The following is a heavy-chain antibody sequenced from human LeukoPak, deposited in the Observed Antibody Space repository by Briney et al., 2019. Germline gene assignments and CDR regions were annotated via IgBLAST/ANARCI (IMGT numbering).Heavy chain of an antibody. CDR2: IIPILGIA. CDR1: GGTFSSYA. J-gene: IGHJ4*02. D-gene: IGHD1-1*01. CDR3: ARDRGTGRTSSHY. Sequence: PVKVSCKASGGTFSSYAISWVRQAPGQGLEWMGRIIPILGIANYAQKFQGRVTITADKSTSTAYMELSSLRSEDTAVYYCARDRGTGRTSSHYWGQGTLVTVSS. V-gene: IGHV1-69*04.